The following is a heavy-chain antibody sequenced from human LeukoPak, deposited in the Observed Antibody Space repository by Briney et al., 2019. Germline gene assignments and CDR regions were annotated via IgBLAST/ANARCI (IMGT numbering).Heavy chain of an antibody. CDR1: GGSISSHY. J-gene: IGHJ4*02. D-gene: IGHD1-26*01. CDR3: ARDGRGGNYYYFDS. V-gene: IGHV4-59*11. Sequence: SETLSLTCTVSGGSISSHYWNWIRQPPGKGLKWIGYLYYRGSTNYNPSLRSRVTMSVDTSKNQFSLKVTSVTAADTAVYYCARDGRGGNYYYFDSWGQGTLVTVSS. CDR2: LYYRGST.